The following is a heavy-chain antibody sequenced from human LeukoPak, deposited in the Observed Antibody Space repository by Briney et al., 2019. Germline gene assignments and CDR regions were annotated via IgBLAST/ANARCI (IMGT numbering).Heavy chain of an antibody. J-gene: IGHJ6*03. CDR3: AKAPRHRGISMVRGVREDHYMDV. CDR1: GFTFSSYG. D-gene: IGHD3-10*01. Sequence: GGSLRLSCIASGFTFSSYGMCWVRQAPGKGLEWVAFIRFDETNKYYADSVKGRFTISRDNSKNTLYLQMNSLRAEDTAVYYCAKAPRHRGISMVRGVREDHYMDVWGKGTTVTISS. V-gene: IGHV3-30*02. CDR2: IRFDETNK.